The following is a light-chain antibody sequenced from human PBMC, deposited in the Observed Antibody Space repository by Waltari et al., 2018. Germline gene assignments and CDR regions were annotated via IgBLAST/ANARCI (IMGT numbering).Light chain of an antibody. Sequence: QLVVTQSPSASAPLGASVKLTCTLRSGHSSNIVAWLQQRPEKDPRYLMKVNSDGSHIKGDVTPDRFSGSSSGAARDLTSSSLQSDDEADYYCQTGGQGTWVFGGGTTLTVL. V-gene: IGLV4-69*01. J-gene: IGLJ3*02. CDR1: SGHSSNI. CDR2: VNSDGSH. CDR3: QTGGQGTWV.